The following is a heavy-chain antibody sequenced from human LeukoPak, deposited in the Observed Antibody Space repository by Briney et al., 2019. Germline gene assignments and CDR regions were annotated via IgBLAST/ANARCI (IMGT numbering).Heavy chain of an antibody. CDR2: IKQDGSEK. V-gene: IGHV3-7*05. D-gene: IGHD6-13*01. J-gene: IGHJ4*02. Sequence: GGSLRLSRAASGFTFSSYWMTWVRQAPGKGLEWVAKIKQDGSEKYYVDSVKGRFTISRDNAKNSLYLQMNSLGAEDTAVYYCARRGTSSSWAHFDYWGQGTLVTVSS. CDR3: ARRGTSSSWAHFDY. CDR1: GFTFSSYW.